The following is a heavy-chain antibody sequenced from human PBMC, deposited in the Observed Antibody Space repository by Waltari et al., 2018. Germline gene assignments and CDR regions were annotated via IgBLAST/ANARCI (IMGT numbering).Heavy chain of an antibody. V-gene: IGHV1-24*01. D-gene: IGHD1-20*01. Sequence: QVQLVQSGPEVRKPGASVKVSCTVSGATRTELSIQWVRPAPGTGLGWRGGVDPEDCETIYPQKFQGRVTMTEDTSTDIAYMELSSLRSEDTAVYYCATDIPPDESQIAVLGITKYDAMDVWGQGTTVTVSS. CDR3: ATDIPPDESQIAVLGITKYDAMDV. CDR1: GATRTELS. CDR2: VDPEDCET. J-gene: IGHJ6*02.